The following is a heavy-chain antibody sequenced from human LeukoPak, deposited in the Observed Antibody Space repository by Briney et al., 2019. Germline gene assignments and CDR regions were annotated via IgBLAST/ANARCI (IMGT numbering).Heavy chain of an antibody. CDR2: IIPIFGIA. Sequence: SVKVSCKASGGTFSSYAISWVRQAPGQGLEWMGRIIPIFGIANYAQKFQGRVTITADKSTSTAYMVLSSLRSEDTAVYYCARVLGSDLDYWGQGTLVTVSS. CDR3: ARVLGSDLDY. D-gene: IGHD1-26*01. CDR1: GGTFSSYA. V-gene: IGHV1-69*04. J-gene: IGHJ4*02.